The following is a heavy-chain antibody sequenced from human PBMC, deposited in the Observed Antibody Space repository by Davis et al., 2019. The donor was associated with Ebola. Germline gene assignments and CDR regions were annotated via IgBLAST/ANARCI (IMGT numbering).Heavy chain of an antibody. D-gene: IGHD3-10*01. Sequence: ESLKISCTVSGGSISSSSYYWGWIRQPPGKGLEWIGSIYYSGSTYYNPSLKSRVTISVNTSKNQFSLKLSSVTAADTAVYYCARHQGTYYYGSGSQYSSIDYWGQGTLVTVSS. CDR2: IYYSGST. J-gene: IGHJ4*02. CDR1: GGSISSSSYY. V-gene: IGHV4-39*01. CDR3: ARHQGTYYYGSGSQYSSIDY.